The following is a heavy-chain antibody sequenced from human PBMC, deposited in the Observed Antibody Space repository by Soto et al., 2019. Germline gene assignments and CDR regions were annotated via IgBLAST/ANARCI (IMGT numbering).Heavy chain of an antibody. CDR3: AKDLGYCSGGSCYYTPLDY. Sequence: GGSLRLSCAASGFTFSSYSISWVRQAPWKGLEWVSAISGSGVSTYYADSVKGRFTISRDNSKNTLYLQMNSLRAEDTAVYYCAKDLGYCSGGSCYYTPLDYWGQGTLVTVSS. CDR1: GFTFSSYS. J-gene: IGHJ4*02. V-gene: IGHV3-23*01. CDR2: ISGSGVST. D-gene: IGHD2-15*01.